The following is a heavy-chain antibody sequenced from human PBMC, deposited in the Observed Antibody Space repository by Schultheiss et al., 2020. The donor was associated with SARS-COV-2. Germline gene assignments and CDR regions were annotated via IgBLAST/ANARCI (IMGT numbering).Heavy chain of an antibody. D-gene: IGHD6-19*01. CDR3: AKYRGWYARPPLLFDY. Sequence: ASVKVSCKASGGTFSSYAISWVRQAPGQGLEWMGWINPNSGGTNYAQKFQGWVTMTRDTSISTAYMELRSLRSDDTAVYYCAKYRGWYARPPLLFDYWGQGTLVTVSS. CDR2: INPNSGGT. J-gene: IGHJ4*02. CDR1: GGTFSSYA. V-gene: IGHV1-2*04.